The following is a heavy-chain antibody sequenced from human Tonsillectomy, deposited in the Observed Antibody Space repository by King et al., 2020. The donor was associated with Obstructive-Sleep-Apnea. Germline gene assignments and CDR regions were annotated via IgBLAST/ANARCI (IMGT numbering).Heavy chain of an antibody. CDR2: IYHSGST. Sequence: QLQESGSGLVKPSQTLSLTCAVSGGSISSDIYSWSWIRQPPGKGLEWIGYIYHSGSTYDNPSLKSRVTISVERSKNQFSLKLSSVTAADTAVYYCARGHNYVWGSYRDYYGMDVWGQGTTVTVSS. D-gene: IGHD3-16*02. J-gene: IGHJ6*02. CDR3: ARGHNYVWGSYRDYYGMDV. CDR1: GGSISSDIYS. V-gene: IGHV4-30-2*01.